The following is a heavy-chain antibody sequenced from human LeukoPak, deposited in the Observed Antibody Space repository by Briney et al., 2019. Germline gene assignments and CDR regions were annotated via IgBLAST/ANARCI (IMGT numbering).Heavy chain of an antibody. V-gene: IGHV4-39*01. Sequence: PSETLSLTCTVSGGSISSNSYYWGWIRQPPGKGLEWIGSIYYSGSTYSNPSLKSRVTISVDTSKNHFSLKLSSVTAADTAVYYCARHRYYYRSGSYYGAPYYMDVWGKGTSVTISS. CDR3: ARHRYYYRSGSYYGAPYYMDV. CDR1: GGSISSNSYY. J-gene: IGHJ6*03. CDR2: IYYSGST. D-gene: IGHD3-10*01.